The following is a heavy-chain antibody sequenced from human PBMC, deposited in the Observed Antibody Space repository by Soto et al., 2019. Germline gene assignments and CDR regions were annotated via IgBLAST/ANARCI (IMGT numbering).Heavy chain of an antibody. Sequence: SETLSLTCTVSSGSIRSYYWSWIRQLPGKGLEWIGYIYYSGTTNYNPSLKSRVTMSVDTSKNQFSLELSSVTAADTAIYYCATDSSSYYYMLDYWGQGTLVTVSS. CDR3: ATDSSSYYYMLDY. J-gene: IGHJ4*02. CDR1: SGSIRSYY. CDR2: IYYSGTT. V-gene: IGHV4-59*01. D-gene: IGHD3-22*01.